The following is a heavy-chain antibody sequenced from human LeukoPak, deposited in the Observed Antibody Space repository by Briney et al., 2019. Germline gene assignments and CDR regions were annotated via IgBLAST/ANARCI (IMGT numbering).Heavy chain of an antibody. Sequence: GGSLRLSCAASGFTFNNYNMNWVRQAPGKGLEWVSSISSSSTYIYYADSVKGRFTISRDNAKNSLYLQMNSLRAEDTAIYYCAKDPPAFHHWGQGTLVTVSS. CDR3: AKDPPAFHH. J-gene: IGHJ1*01. CDR1: GFTFNNYN. V-gene: IGHV3-21*01. CDR2: ISSSSTYI.